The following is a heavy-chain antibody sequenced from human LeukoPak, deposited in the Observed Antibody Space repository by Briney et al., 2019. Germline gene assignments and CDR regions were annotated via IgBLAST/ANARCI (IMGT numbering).Heavy chain of an antibody. CDR2: IYYSGST. J-gene: IGHJ4*02. Sequence: SETLSLTCTVSGGSISSYYWSWIRQPPGKGLEWIGYIYYSGSTNYDPSLKSRVTIAVDTSKNQFSLRLTSVTAADTAVYYCARVAPTRGYASSGYYPLDYWGQGTLVNVSS. CDR1: GGSISSYY. V-gene: IGHV4-59*01. CDR3: ARVAPTRGYASSGYYPLDY. D-gene: IGHD3-22*01.